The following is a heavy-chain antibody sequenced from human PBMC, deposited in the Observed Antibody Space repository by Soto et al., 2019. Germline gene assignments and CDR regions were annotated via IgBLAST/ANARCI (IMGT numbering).Heavy chain of an antibody. CDR2: ISGSGGST. CDR1: GFTFSSYA. Sequence: EVQLLESGGGLVQPGGSLRLSCAASGFTFSSYAMSWVRQAPGKGLEWVSAISGSGGSTYYADSVKGRFTISRDNSKNTLYLQMNSLRAEDTAVYYCAKNGGKSESYYPGFGYWGQGTLVTVSS. D-gene: IGHD1-26*01. V-gene: IGHV3-23*01. CDR3: AKNGGKSESYYPGFGY. J-gene: IGHJ4*02.